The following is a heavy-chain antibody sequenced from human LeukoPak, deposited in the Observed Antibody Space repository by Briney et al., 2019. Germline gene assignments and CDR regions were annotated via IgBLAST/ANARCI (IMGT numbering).Heavy chain of an antibody. CDR3: ARGSRGYSSS. D-gene: IGHD6-13*01. V-gene: IGHV4-59*02. CDR2: IHNSGRT. J-gene: IGHJ4*02. CDR1: GGSVSSYY. Sequence: SSETLSLTCSVSGGSVSSYYWSWIRQSPGKGLEWIGYIHNSGRTNYNPSLKSRVTISVDRSKNQFSLKLSSVTAADTAVYYCARGSRGYSSSWGQGTLVTVSS.